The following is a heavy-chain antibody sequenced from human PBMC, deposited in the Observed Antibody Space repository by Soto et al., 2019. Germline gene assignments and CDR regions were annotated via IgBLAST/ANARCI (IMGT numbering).Heavy chain of an antibody. CDR3: ARSGHWSGYYSGYFDY. D-gene: IGHD3-3*01. CDR2: IYHSGST. V-gene: IGHV4-38-2*02. Sequence: SETLSLTCTVSGYSISSGYYWGWIRQPPGKGLEWIGSIYHSGSTYYNPSLKSRVTISVDTSKNQFSLKLSSVTAADTAVYYCARSGHWSGYYSGYFDYWGQGTLVTVSS. J-gene: IGHJ4*02. CDR1: GYSISSGYY.